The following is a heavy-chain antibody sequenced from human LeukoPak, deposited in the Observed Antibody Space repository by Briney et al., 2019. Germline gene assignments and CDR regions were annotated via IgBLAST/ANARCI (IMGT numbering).Heavy chain of an antibody. J-gene: IGHJ4*02. CDR3: ATDPFSSSWFGPGDY. V-gene: IGHV1-2*06. D-gene: IGHD6-13*01. CDR1: GYTFTDYH. CDR2: INPNGGDT. Sequence: ASVKVSCKASGYTFTDYHMHWVRQAPGQGLEWMGRINPNGGDTNYAQKFQGRVTMTRDTSITTAYMELSSLRSDDTAVYYCATDPFSSSWFGPGDYWGQGTLVTVSS.